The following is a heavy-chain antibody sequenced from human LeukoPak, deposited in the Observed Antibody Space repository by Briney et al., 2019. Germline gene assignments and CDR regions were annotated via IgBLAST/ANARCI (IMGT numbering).Heavy chain of an antibody. Sequence: SETLSLTCTVSGGSISSYYWSWIRQPPGKGLEWIGYIYYSGSTNYNLSLKSRVTISVDTSKNQFSLKLSSVTAADTAVYYCARDIASFFGYNSWGFFDYWGQGTLVTVSS. CDR3: ARDIASFFGYNSWGFFDY. V-gene: IGHV4-59*01. CDR2: IYYSGST. D-gene: IGHD5-24*01. CDR1: GGSISSYY. J-gene: IGHJ4*02.